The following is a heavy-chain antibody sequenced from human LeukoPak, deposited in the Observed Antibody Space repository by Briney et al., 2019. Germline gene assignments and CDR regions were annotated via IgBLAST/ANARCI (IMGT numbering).Heavy chain of an antibody. CDR3: ARAPRVPRELPLYYYYYMDV. CDR1: GGSISSYY. J-gene: IGHJ6*03. Sequence: SETLSLTCTVSGGSISSYYWSWIRQPAGKGLEWIGRIYTSGSTNYNPSLKSRVTMSVDTSKNQFSLKLSSVTAADTAVYYCARAPRVPRELPLYYYYYMDVWGKGTTVTISS. CDR2: IYTSGST. D-gene: IGHD1-26*01. V-gene: IGHV4-4*07.